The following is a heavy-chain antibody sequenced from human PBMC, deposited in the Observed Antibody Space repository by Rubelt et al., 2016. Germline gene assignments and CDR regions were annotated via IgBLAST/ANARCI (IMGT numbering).Heavy chain of an antibody. Sequence: QVQLVQSGSELKKPGASVKVSCKASGYTFTSYAMNWVRQAPGQGLEWMGWMNPNSGNTGYAQKFQGRVTMTRDTSISTAYMELSSLRSEDTAVYYCARAMVRWFDPWGQGTLVTVSS. CDR3: ARAMVRWFDP. V-gene: IGHV1-8*02. CDR2: MNPNSGNT. J-gene: IGHJ5*02. CDR1: GYTFTSYA. D-gene: IGHD4/OR15-4a*01.